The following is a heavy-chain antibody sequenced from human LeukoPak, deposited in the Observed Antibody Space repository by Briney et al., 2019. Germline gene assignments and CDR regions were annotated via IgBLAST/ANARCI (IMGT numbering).Heavy chain of an antibody. CDR3: ARGLGSKSPFDY. J-gene: IGHJ4*02. V-gene: IGHV4-39*07. D-gene: IGHD3-10*01. CDR2: IYYSGST. Sequence: PSETLSLTCTVSGGSISNSNYYWGWIRQPPGKGLEWIGNIYYSGSTYYNPSLKSRVTISIDTSKNQFSLKLSSVTAADTAVYYCARGLGSKSPFDYWGQGTLVTVSS. CDR1: GGSISNSNYY.